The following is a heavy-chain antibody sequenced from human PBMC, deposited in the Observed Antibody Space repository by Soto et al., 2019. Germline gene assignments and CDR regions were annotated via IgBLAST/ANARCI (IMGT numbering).Heavy chain of an antibody. Sequence: QVQLVQTGAEKKKPGASVKVSCKASGYTFTSYAIDWVRQAPGQRLEWMGWINAGNGNTKYSQKFQVRVTITRDTSACTAYMELSRLRSEDTAVYYCAGGFPLWFDPWGQGTLVTVSS. CDR3: AGGFPLWFDP. J-gene: IGHJ5*02. D-gene: IGHD3-3*01. CDR1: GYTFTSYA. V-gene: IGHV1-3*05. CDR2: INAGNGNT.